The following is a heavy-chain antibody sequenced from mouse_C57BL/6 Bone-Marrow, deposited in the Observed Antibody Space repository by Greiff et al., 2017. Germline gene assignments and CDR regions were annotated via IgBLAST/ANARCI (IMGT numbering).Heavy chain of an antibody. CDR2: IDPANGNT. CDR1: GFTIKNTY. Sequence: EVQRVESVAEFVRPGASVKLSCTASGFTIKNTYMPWVKQRPEQGLEWIGRIDPANGNTKYAPKFQGKATISADTSSNTAYLQLSSLTSEDTAVYYCARWDGYYYSSYWYFDVWGTGTTVTVSS. V-gene: IGHV14-3*01. CDR3: ARWDGYYYSSYWYFDV. J-gene: IGHJ1*03. D-gene: IGHD1-1*01.